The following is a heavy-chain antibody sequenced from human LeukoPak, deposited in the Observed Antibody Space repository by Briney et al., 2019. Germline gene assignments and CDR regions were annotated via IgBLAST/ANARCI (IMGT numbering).Heavy chain of an antibody. CDR1: GFTFSSYT. CDR2: LSGGAGDT. Sequence: LRSSGSAAGFTFSSYTMTWVGPAPGLGLDWVSSLSGGAGDTYYADSVKGRFTISRDNPKNTLCLQMNSLRAEDTAVYYCARDWPSGWQQLPDYDAVDIWGQGTMVTVSS. D-gene: IGHD6-13*01. CDR3: ARDWPSGWQQLPDYDAVDI. V-gene: IGHV3-23*01. J-gene: IGHJ3*02.